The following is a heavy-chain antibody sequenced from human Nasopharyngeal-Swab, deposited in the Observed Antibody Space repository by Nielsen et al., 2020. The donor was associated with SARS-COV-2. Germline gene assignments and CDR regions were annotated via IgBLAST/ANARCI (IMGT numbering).Heavy chain of an antibody. CDR1: GGSSSGYY. CDR3: ARVTWVRYGMDV. D-gene: IGHD3-16*01. CDR2: INHRGST. V-gene: IGHV4-34*01. Sequence: SETLSLTCAVCGGSSSGYYWSWIRQPPGKGLEWIGAINHRGSTNYNPSLKCRVTITLATSKNQFSLKLSSVPAADTAVYYCARVTWVRYGMDVWGQGTTVTVSS. J-gene: IGHJ6*02.